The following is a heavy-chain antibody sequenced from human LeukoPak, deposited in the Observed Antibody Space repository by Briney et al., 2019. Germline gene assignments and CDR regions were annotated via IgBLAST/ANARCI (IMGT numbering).Heavy chain of an antibody. CDR3: ARLEADDYSNYPYLDQ. D-gene: IGHD4-11*01. CDR2: IYHSGST. J-gene: IGHJ4*02. Sequence: GSLRLSCTASRFSFNNAWMNWVRQAPGKGLEWIGEIYHSGSTNYNPSLKSRVTISVDKSKNQFSLKLSSVTAADTAVYYCARLEADDYSNYPYLDQGGKGTRVTVSS. CDR1: RFSFNNAW. V-gene: IGHV4-4*02.